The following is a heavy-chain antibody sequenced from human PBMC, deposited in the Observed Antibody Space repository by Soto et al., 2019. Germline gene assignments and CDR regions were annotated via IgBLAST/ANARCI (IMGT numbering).Heavy chain of an antibody. CDR3: ARVYRRTYDILTGHLDY. CDR1: GGTFSSYA. CDR2: IIPIFGTA. Sequence: SVKVSCKASGGTFSSYAISWVRQAPGQGLEWMGGIIPIFGTANYAQKFQGRVTITADESTSTAYMELSSLRSEDTAVYYCARVYRRTYDILTGHLDYWGQGTLVTVSS. V-gene: IGHV1-69*13. D-gene: IGHD3-9*01. J-gene: IGHJ4*02.